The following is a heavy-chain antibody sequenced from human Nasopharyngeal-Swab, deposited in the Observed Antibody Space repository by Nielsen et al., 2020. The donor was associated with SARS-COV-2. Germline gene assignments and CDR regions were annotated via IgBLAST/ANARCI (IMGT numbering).Heavy chain of an antibody. D-gene: IGHD3-3*01. CDR2: IYYSGST. CDR3: ARDGGITIFGVVPPGRGWFDP. J-gene: IGHJ5*02. CDR1: GGSISSYY. V-gene: IGHV4-59*01. Sequence: SETLSLTCTVSGGSISSYYWSWIRQPPGKGLEWIGYIYYSGSTTYNPSLKGRVTISVDTSKNQFSLKLSSVTAADTAVYYCARDGGITIFGVVPPGRGWFDPWGQGTLVTVSS.